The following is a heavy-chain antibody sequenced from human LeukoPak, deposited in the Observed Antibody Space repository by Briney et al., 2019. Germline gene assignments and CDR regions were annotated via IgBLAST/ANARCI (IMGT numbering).Heavy chain of an antibody. J-gene: IGHJ4*02. CDR2: ISGSGDST. CDR3: ARESYGYSYGYYFDY. Sequence: GGSLRLSCAASGFTFSNYAMRWVRQAPGKGLEWVSGISGSGDSTYYADSVKGRFTISRDNSKNTLYLQMNSLRAEDTAVYYCARESYGYSYGYYFDYWGQGTLVTVSS. D-gene: IGHD5-18*01. CDR1: GFTFSNYA. V-gene: IGHV3-23*01.